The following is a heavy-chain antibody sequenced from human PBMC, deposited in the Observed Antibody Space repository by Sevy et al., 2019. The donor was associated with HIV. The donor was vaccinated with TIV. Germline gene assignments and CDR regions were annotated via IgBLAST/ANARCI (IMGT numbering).Heavy chain of an antibody. Sequence: GESLKISCKGSGYSFTSYWIGWVRQMPGKGLEWMGIIYPGDSDTRHSPSFQGQVTISADKSISTAYLQWSSLKASDTAMYYCARPVHSSGWYVSWFDPWGQGTLVTVSS. CDR1: GYSFTSYW. V-gene: IGHV5-51*01. CDR3: ARPVHSSGWYVSWFDP. J-gene: IGHJ5*02. CDR2: IYPGDSDT. D-gene: IGHD6-19*01.